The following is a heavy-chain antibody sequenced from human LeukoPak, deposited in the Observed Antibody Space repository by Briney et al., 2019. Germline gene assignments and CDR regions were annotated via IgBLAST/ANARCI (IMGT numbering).Heavy chain of an antibody. D-gene: IGHD3-22*01. V-gene: IGHV3-9*01. Sequence: GGSLRLSCAASGFNFDDYAMHWVRQAPGKGLEWVSGISWNSRSIGYADSVKGRFSISRDNAKDSLYLQLNSLRVEDTALYYCVKVGRGFYYGYFDFWGQGTLVTVSS. CDR2: ISWNSRSI. CDR1: GFNFDDYA. J-gene: IGHJ4*02. CDR3: VKVGRGFYYGYFDF.